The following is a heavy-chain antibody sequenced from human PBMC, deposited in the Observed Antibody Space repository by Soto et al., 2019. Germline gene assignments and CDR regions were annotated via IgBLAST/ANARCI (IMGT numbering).Heavy chain of an antibody. CDR2: ISYDGGNK. CDR3: AKVAGYCSSTTCSREYYHYYDMAV. Sequence: QVQLVESGGGVVQPGRSLRLSCAASGFTFSTYGMHWVRQAPGKGLEWVAVISYDGGNKYYGDSVKGRFTISRDNPKNTLYLQMNSLRPEDTAVYYCAKVAGYCSSTTCSREYYHYYDMAVWGQGTTVTVSS. J-gene: IGHJ6*02. D-gene: IGHD2-2*01. CDR1: GFTFSTYG. V-gene: IGHV3-30*18.